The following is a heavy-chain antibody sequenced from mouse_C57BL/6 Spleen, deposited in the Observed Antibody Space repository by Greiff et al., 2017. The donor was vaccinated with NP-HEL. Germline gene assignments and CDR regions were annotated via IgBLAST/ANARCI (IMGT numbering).Heavy chain of an antibody. Sequence: QVQLQQPGAELVMPGASVKLSCKASGYTFTSYWMHWVKQRPGQGLEWIGEIDPSDSYTNYNQKFKGKSTLTVDKSSSTAYMQLSSLTSEDSAVYYCARGVYDYEYYYAMDYWGQGTSVTVSS. D-gene: IGHD2-4*01. CDR3: ARGVYDYEYYYAMDY. J-gene: IGHJ4*01. V-gene: IGHV1-69*01. CDR2: IDPSDSYT. CDR1: GYTFTSYW.